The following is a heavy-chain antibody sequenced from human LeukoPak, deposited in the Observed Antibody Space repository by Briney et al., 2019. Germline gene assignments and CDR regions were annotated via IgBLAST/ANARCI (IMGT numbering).Heavy chain of an antibody. CDR1: GGSISSSNW. J-gene: IGHJ4*02. V-gene: IGHV4-4*02. CDR3: ANLGITMAGTS. Sequence: SETLSLTCAVSGGSISSSNWWSWIRQPPGKGLEWIGEIYHSGSTNYNPSLKSRVTISVDTSKNQFSLKLTSMTAADTAMYFCANLGITMAGTSWGQGALVTVSS. D-gene: IGHD6-19*01. CDR2: IYHSGST.